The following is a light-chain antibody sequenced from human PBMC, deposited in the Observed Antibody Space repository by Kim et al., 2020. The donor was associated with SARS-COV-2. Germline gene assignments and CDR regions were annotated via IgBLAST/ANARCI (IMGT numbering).Light chain of an antibody. J-gene: IGKJ1*01. CDR3: QQYDTGWT. CDR2: KAS. Sequence: DIQMTQSPSTLSASVGDRVTITCRASQSISSRLAWYQQKAGKAPKLLIYKASTLEIGVPSRFSGSGSGTEFTLTIGSLQPDDLATYFCQQYDTGWTFGQGTKVDI. CDR1: QSISSR. V-gene: IGKV1-5*03.